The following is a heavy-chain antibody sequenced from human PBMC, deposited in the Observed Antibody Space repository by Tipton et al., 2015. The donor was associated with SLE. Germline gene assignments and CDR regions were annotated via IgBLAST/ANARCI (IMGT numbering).Heavy chain of an antibody. Sequence: SLRLSCAASGFTFSSYAMHWVRQAPGKGLEWVAVISYDGSNKYYADSVKGRFTISRDNSKNTLYLQMNSLRAEDTAVYYCASLHDYGDYFDYWGQGALVTVSS. J-gene: IGHJ4*02. D-gene: IGHD4-17*01. CDR3: ASLHDYGDYFDY. CDR2: ISYDGSNK. CDR1: GFTFSSYA. V-gene: IGHV3-30-3*01.